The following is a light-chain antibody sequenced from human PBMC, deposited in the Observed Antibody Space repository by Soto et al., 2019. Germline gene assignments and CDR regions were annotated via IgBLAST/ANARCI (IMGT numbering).Light chain of an antibody. CDR1: QTISRSY. Sequence: EILLTQSPGTLSLSPGERATLPCRASQTISRSYLAWYQQKPGQAPRLLIYSISRRPIGIPDRFSGSGSGTDFTLTISRLEPEDFAVYYCQQYSSSPGTFGPGTKVDIK. CDR2: SIS. J-gene: IGKJ1*01. CDR3: QQYSSSPGT. V-gene: IGKV3-20*01.